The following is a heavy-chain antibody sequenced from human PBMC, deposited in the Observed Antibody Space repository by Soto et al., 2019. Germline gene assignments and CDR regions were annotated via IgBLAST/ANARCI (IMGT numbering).Heavy chain of an antibody. CDR3: AKDLGRGTMIVVV. CDR2: ISYDGSNK. Sequence: LRLSCAASGFTFSSYGMHWVRQAPGKGLEWVAVISYDGSNKYYADSVKGRFTISRDNSKNTLYLQMNSLRAEDTAVYYCAKDLGRGTMIVVVWGQGTLVTVSS. CDR1: GFTFSSYG. D-gene: IGHD3-22*01. V-gene: IGHV3-30*18. J-gene: IGHJ4*02.